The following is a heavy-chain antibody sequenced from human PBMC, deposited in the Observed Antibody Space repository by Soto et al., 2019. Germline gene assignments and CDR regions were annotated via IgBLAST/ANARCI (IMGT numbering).Heavy chain of an antibody. CDR2: IYYSGST. D-gene: IGHD5-12*01. CDR3: ARGPARLGMDV. Sequence: SETLSLTCTVSGGSISSYYWSWIRQPPGKGLEWIGYIYYSGSTDYNPSLKSRVTISVDTSKNQFSLKLSSVTAADTAVYYCARGPARLGMDVWGQGTTVTVSS. V-gene: IGHV4-59*01. J-gene: IGHJ6*02. CDR1: GGSISSYY.